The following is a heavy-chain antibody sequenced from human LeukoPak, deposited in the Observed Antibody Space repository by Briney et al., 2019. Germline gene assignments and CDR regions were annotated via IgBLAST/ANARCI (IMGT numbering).Heavy chain of an antibody. J-gene: IGHJ4*02. CDR2: ISYDGSNK. D-gene: IGHD4-11*01. V-gene: IGHV3-30*04. CDR1: GFTFSSYA. Sequence: GGSLRLSCAASGFTFSSYAMHWVRQAPGKGLEWVAVISYDGSNKYYADSVRGRFTISRDNSKNTLYLQMNSLRAEDTAVYYCARACVARSTTTDLDYWGQGTLVTVSS. CDR3: ARACVARSTTTDLDY.